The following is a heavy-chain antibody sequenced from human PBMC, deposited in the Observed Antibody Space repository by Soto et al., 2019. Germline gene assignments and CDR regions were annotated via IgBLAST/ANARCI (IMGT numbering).Heavy chain of an antibody. CDR3: ARGVSIAAAGTGYFQH. CDR2: INHSGST. V-gene: IGHV4-34*01. CDR1: GGSFSGYY. Sequence: SETLSLTCAVYGGSFSGYYWSWIRQPPGKGLEWIGEINHSGSTNYNPSLKSRVTISVDTSKNQFSLKLSSVTAADTAVYYCARGVSIAAAGTGYFQHWGQGTLVTVS. J-gene: IGHJ1*01. D-gene: IGHD6-13*01.